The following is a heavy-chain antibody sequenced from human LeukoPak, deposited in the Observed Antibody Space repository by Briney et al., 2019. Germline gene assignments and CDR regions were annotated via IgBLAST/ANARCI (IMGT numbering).Heavy chain of an antibody. CDR2: INPNSGGT. D-gene: IGHD2-15*01. CDR3: SRAAGVVVLPSAPLDP. CDR1: GYTFTGYY. Sequence: VASVKVSCTASGYTFTGYYMNWVRQAPGQGLEWMGWINPNSGGTNYAQKFQGRVTMTRDTSISTAYMELSRLRSDDTAVYYCSRAAGVVVLPSAPLDPWGQGTLVTVSS. V-gene: IGHV1-2*02. J-gene: IGHJ5*02.